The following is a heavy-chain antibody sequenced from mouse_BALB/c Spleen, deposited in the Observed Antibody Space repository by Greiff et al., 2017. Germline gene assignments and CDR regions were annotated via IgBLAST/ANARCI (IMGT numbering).Heavy chain of an antibody. CDR3: TIDDGVFDY. J-gene: IGHJ2*01. CDR1: GFTFSSYT. CDR2: ISSGGSYT. V-gene: IGHV5-6-4*01. Sequence: EVKLMESGGGLVKPGGSLKLSCAASGFTFSSYTMSWVRQTPEKRLEWVATISSGGSYTYYPDSVKGRFTISRDNAKNTLYLQMSSLKSEDTAMYYCTIDDGVFDYWGQGTTLTVSS.